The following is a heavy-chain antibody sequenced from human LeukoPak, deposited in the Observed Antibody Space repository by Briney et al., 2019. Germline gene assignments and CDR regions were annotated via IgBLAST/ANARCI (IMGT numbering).Heavy chain of an antibody. J-gene: IGHJ4*02. CDR1: GYTFTSYA. D-gene: IGHD2-15*01. CDR3: ARGYCGGGSCYRGMAY. V-gene: IGHV1-3*01. Sequence: ASVKVSCKASGYTFTSYAIHWVRQAPGQGLEWMGWINAGNGNTKYSQKFQGRVTITRDTSASTDYMELSSLRSEDTAVYYCARGYCGGGSCYRGMAYWGQGTLVTVSS. CDR2: INAGNGNT.